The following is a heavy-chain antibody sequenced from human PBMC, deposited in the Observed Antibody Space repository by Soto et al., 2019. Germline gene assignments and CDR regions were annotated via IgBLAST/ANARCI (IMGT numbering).Heavy chain of an antibody. CDR3: ASGVVVTAAFDY. CDR2: INAGNGNT. CDR1: GYTFTSYA. Sequence: ASVKVSCKASGYTFTSYAMHWVRQAPGQRLEWMGWINAGNGNTKYSQKFQGRVTITRDTSASTAYMELGSLRSEDTAVYYCASGVVVTAAFDYWGQGTLVTVSS. D-gene: IGHD2-21*02. V-gene: IGHV1-3*01. J-gene: IGHJ4*02.